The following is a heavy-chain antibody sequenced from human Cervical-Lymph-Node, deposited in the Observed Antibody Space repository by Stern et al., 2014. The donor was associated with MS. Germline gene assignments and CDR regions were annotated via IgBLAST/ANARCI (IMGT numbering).Heavy chain of an antibody. D-gene: IGHD3-10*01. CDR2: IYGIGHT. Sequence: VQLVESGPGLVRPSETLSLTCSVSGGSIKSYYWSWIRQSPGKGLEWIGYIYGIGHTNFNPSLKRRVAMSVDTSKNQFSLSLRAVTAADTAVYYCVAMVRGATVFDYWGPGTVVTVSS. CDR3: VAMVRGATVFDY. V-gene: IGHV4-59*01. CDR1: GGSIKSYY. J-gene: IGHJ4*02.